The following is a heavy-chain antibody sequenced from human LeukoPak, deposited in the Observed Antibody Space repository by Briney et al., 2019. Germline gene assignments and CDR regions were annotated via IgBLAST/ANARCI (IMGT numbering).Heavy chain of an antibody. CDR2: ISGSGDSA. CDR3: AKTRPLDSSSWSHGDY. CDR1: GFTFSSYA. D-gene: IGHD6-13*01. Sequence: GGSLRLSCAASGFTFSSYAMSWVRQAPGKGLEWVSAISGSGDSAYYGDSVKGRFTISRDNSKNTLYLQMDSLRAEDTAVYYCAKTRPLDSSSWSHGDYWGQGTLVTVSS. V-gene: IGHV3-23*01. J-gene: IGHJ4*02.